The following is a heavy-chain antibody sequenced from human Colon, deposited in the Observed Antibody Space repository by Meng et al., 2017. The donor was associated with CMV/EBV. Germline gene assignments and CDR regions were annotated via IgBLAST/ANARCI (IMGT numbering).Heavy chain of an antibody. D-gene: IGHD6-13*01. Sequence: GESLKISCAASGFTFSNYWMNWVRQAPGKGLEWVANIKPDGSEEYYVDSVKGRFTISRDNAKNSQYLQMNSLRAEDTAVYYCTSTGVAGAGEHWGQGTLVTVSS. V-gene: IGHV3-7*01. CDR3: TSTGVAGAGEH. CDR1: GFTFSNYW. CDR2: IKPDGSEE. J-gene: IGHJ4*02.